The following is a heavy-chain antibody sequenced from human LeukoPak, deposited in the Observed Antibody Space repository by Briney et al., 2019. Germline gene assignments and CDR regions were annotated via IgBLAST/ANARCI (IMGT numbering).Heavy chain of an antibody. J-gene: IGHJ6*02. D-gene: IGHD3-9*01. CDR3: ARHESPNYDILTGWYYYYYGMDV. V-gene: IGHV4-59*08. CDR2: IYYSGST. Sequence: SETLSLTCTVSGGSISSYYWSWIRQPPGKGLEWIGYIYYSGSTNYNPSLKSRVTISVDTSKNQFSLKLSSVTAADTAVYYCARHESPNYDILTGWYYYYYGMDVWGQGTTVTVSS. CDR1: GGSISSYY.